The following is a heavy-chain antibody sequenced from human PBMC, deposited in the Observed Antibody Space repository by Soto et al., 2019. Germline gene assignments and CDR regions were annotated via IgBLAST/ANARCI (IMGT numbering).Heavy chain of an antibody. CDR3: AKDRYLDHDSRGYLFDN. D-gene: IGHD3-22*01. CDR1: GFTFNIYA. CDR2: ISRYGDIT. J-gene: IGHJ4*02. Sequence: EVQLLESGGDLIQPGGSLRLSCAASGFTFNIYAMTWVRQAPGKGLEWVSAISRYGDITYYADSVEGRFSISRDNSKNTLYLQMHSLRAEATAVYYCAKDRYLDHDSRGYLFDNWGQGTLVTVSS. V-gene: IGHV3-23*01.